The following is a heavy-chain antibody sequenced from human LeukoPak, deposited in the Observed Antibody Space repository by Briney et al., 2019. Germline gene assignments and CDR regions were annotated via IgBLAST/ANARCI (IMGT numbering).Heavy chain of an antibody. CDR1: GFTFSSYW. V-gene: IGHV3-7*01. J-gene: IGHJ4*02. CDR3: ARVLAAAALQYDN. D-gene: IGHD6-13*01. Sequence: GGSLRLSCAASGFTFSSYWMSWVRQAPGKGLEWVANIKQDGSEKYYVDSVKGRFTISRDNAKNSLYLQMNSLRAEDTAVYYCARVLAAAALQYDNWGQGTLVTVSS. CDR2: IKQDGSEK.